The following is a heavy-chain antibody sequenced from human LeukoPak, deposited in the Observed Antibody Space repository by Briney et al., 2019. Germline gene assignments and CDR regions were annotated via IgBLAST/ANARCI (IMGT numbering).Heavy chain of an antibody. CDR2: ITSDGSRT. D-gene: IGHD1-26*01. Sequence: PGGSLRLSCAASGFTLSTYWMHWVRQAPGKGLVWVSHITSDGSRTNYADSVKGRFTISRDNAKNTLYLQMNNLRVEDTAVYYCATDAVGARPSYWGQGTLVTVSS. V-gene: IGHV3-74*01. CDR3: ATDAVGARPSY. CDR1: GFTLSTYW. J-gene: IGHJ4*02.